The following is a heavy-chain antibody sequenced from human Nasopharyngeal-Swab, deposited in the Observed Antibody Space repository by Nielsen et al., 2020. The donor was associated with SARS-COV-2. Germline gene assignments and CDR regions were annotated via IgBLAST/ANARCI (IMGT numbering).Heavy chain of an antibody. CDR3: ARQAEARYDILTGYLTDAFDI. J-gene: IGHJ3*02. D-gene: IGHD3-9*01. CDR2: IFYSGST. V-gene: IGHV4-39*01. CDR1: GGSIRSSSYY. Sequence: SETLSLTCSVPGGSIRSSSYYWGWIRQPPGKGLEWIGSIFYSGSTYYNPSLKSRVTISVDTSKNQFSLRLSSVTAADTAVYYCARQAEARYDILTGYLTDAFDIWGQGTMVTVSS.